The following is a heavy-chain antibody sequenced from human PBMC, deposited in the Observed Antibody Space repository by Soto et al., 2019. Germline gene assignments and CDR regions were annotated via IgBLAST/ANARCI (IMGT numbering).Heavy chain of an antibody. V-gene: IGHV4-39*02. CDR2: INYSGTT. CDR3: ASALTVTASYNWFDP. D-gene: IGHD2-21*02. CDR1: GDSISSDVYY. Sequence: PSETLSLTCTVYGDSISSDVYYWGWIRQPPGKGLEWIGSINYSGTTYYNPSLKSRLTISVDTSKNHFSLKLRSVTAADAAVYYCASALTVTASYNWFDPWGQGTPVTVSS. J-gene: IGHJ5*02.